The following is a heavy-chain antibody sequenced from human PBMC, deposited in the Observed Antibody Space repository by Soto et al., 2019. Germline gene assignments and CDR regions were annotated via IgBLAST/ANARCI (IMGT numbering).Heavy chain of an antibody. D-gene: IGHD5-12*01. CDR3: ASSAPVVISGYSGYQYNGFDS. Sequence: PSETLSLTCAVSGGSISSSNWWSWVRQPPGKGREWSGEIYHSGSTNYNPSLKSRVTISVDRSKNQFSLKLSSVPAADTAVYYCASSAPVVISGYSGYQYNGFDSWGQGTLVTVYS. CDR2: IYHSGST. CDR1: GGSISSSNW. V-gene: IGHV4-4*02. J-gene: IGHJ5*01.